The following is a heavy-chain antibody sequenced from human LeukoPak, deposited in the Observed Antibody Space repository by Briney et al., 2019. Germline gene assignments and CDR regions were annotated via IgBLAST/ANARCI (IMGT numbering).Heavy chain of an antibody. CDR2: ISSSGSTI. CDR1: GFTFSDYY. CDR3: ARVDYSNYLIVDP. V-gene: IGHV3-11*04. J-gene: IGHJ5*02. D-gene: IGHD4-11*01. Sequence: PGGSLRLSCAASGFTFSDYYMSWIRQAPGKGLEWVSYISSSGSTIYYADSVKGRFTISRDNAKNSLYLQMNSLRAEDTAVYYCARVDYSNYLIVDPWGQGTLVTVSS.